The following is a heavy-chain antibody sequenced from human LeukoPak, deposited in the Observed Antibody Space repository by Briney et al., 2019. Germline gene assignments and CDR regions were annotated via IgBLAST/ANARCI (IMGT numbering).Heavy chain of an antibody. D-gene: IGHD1-26*01. CDR2: IYDSGST. CDR1: GGSIRSSYYY. CDR3: ARDAVGASLFEY. V-gene: IGHV4-39*02. J-gene: IGHJ4*02. Sequence: SETLSLTCTVSGGSIRSSYYYWGWIRQPPGKGLEWIGSIYDSGSTYYNPSLKSRVTISVDTSKNQFSLKLNSVTAADTAVYYCARDAVGASLFEYWGQGILVTVSS.